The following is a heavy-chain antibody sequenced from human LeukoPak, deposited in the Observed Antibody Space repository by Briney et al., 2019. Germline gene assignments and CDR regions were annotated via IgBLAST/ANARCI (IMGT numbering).Heavy chain of an antibody. J-gene: IGHJ4*02. CDR1: GFTFNTYN. CDR2: VNHSGGT. Sequence: GSLRLSCAASGFTFNTYNMNWIRQAPGKGLEWIGEVNHSGGTNYNPSLQSRVSISVDTSKNQFSLKMSSVTAADTAVYYCARGSSYYDSSGYSDYWGQGTQVTVSS. CDR3: ARGSSYYDSSGYSDY. D-gene: IGHD3-22*01. V-gene: IGHV4-34*01.